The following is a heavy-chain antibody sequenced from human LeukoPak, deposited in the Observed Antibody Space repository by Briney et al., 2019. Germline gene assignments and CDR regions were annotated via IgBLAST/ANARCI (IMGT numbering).Heavy chain of an antibody. D-gene: IGHD2-21*01. CDR3: ARQYCGGDCSPRGY. CDR1: GYTFTGYY. V-gene: IGHV1-2*02. J-gene: IGHJ4*02. Sequence: ASVKVSCKASGYTFTGYYMHWVRQAPGQGLEWMGWINPNSGGTNYAEKFQGRDTMTRDTSIRTAYMELSRLRSDDTAVYYCARQYCGGDCSPRGYWGQGTLVTVSS. CDR2: INPNSGGT.